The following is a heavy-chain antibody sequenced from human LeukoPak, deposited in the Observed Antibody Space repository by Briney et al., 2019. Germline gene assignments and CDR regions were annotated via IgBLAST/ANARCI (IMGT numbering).Heavy chain of an antibody. CDR2: IYSGGGT. D-gene: IGHD4-23*01. V-gene: IGHV3-66*01. Sequence: TGGSLRLSCAASGFTVANNYMSWVRQAPGKGLEWVSVIYSGGGTYYADSVKGRFTISRDNSKNTLYLHMNSLRAEDTAVYYCAGGDYGANFPFDYWGQGTLVTVSS. J-gene: IGHJ4*02. CDR1: GFTVANNY. CDR3: AGGDYGANFPFDY.